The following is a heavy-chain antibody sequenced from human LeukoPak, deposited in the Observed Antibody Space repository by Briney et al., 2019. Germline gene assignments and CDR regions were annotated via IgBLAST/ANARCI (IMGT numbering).Heavy chain of an antibody. Sequence: GGSLRLSCAASGFTFSSYSMNWVRQAPGKGLEWVSSISSSSSYIYYADSVKGRFTISRDNAKNSLYLQMNSLRAEDTAVYYCARVSYYGSGTNEGFDYWGQGTLVTVSS. J-gene: IGHJ4*02. CDR3: ARVSYYGSGTNEGFDY. D-gene: IGHD3-10*01. V-gene: IGHV3-21*01. CDR2: ISSSSSYI. CDR1: GFTFSSYS.